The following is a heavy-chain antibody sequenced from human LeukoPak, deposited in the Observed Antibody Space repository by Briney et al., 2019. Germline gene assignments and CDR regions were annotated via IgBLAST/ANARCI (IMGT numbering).Heavy chain of an antibody. CDR2: ISAYNGNT. D-gene: IGHD3-22*01. V-gene: IGHV1-18*01. Sequence: ASVKVSCKASGYTFASYGISWVRQAPGQGLEWMGWISAYNGNTNYAQKLQGRVTMTTDTSTSTAYMELRSLRSDDTAVYYCARVRSYYDSSAYDYWGQGTLVTVSS. CDR1: GYTFASYG. J-gene: IGHJ4*02. CDR3: ARVRSYYDSSAYDY.